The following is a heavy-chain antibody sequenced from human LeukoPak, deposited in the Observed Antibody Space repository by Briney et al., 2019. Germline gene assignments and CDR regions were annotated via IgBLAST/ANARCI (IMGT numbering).Heavy chain of an antibody. D-gene: IGHD4-23*01. CDR2: IYYSGGT. CDR3: ASHYGGNSLFDY. J-gene: IGHJ4*02. Sequence: SETLSLTCTVSGGSISSYYWSWIRQPPGKGLEWIGYIYYSGGTNYNPSLKSRVTISVDTSKNQFSLKLSSVTAADTAVYYCASHYGGNSLFDYWGQGTLVTVSS. V-gene: IGHV4-59*08. CDR1: GGSISSYY.